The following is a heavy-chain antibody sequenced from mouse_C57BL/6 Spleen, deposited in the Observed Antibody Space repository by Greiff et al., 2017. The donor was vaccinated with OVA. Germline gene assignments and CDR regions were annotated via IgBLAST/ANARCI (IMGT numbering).Heavy chain of an antibody. D-gene: IGHD2-4*01. J-gene: IGHJ4*01. CDR3: ASYNDYDDGAMDY. Sequence: EVMLVESGGGLVKPGGSLKLSCAASGFTFSDYGMHWVRQAPEKGLEWVAYISSGSSTIYYADTVQGRFTISRDNAKNTLFLQMTSLRSEDTAMYDCASYNDYDDGAMDYWGQGTSVTVSS. CDR1: GFTFSDYG. CDR2: ISSGSSTI. V-gene: IGHV5-17*01.